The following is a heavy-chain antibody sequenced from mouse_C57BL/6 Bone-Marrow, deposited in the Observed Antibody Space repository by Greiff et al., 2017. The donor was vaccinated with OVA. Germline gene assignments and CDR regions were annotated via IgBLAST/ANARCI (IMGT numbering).Heavy chain of an antibody. V-gene: IGHV6-6*01. D-gene: IGHD3-3*01. J-gene: IGHJ2*01. CDR3: TEGLGYYFDY. CDR2: IRNKANNHAT. Sequence: DVQLVESGGGLVQPGGSMKLSCAASGFTFSDAWTDWVRQSPEKGLEWVAEIRNKANNHATYYAESVKGRFTISRDDSKSSVYLQMNSLRAEDTGIYYCTEGLGYYFDYWGQGTTLTVSS. CDR1: GFTFSDAW.